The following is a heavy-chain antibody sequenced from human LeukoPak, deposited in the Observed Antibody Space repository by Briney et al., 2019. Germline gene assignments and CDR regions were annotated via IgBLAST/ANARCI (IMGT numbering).Heavy chain of an antibody. CDR2: GSDRGGT. CDR1: GESLNGHY. CDR3: ARYRNCGSDCYDAFDI. V-gene: IGHV4-34*01. Sequence: SETLSLTCAVYGESLNGHYWSWIRQSPGKGLEWIGEGSDRGGTKFNPSLKSRVTISADTSKNQFSLKLNSVTAADTAVYYCARYRNCGSDCYDAFDIWGQGTMVTVSS. J-gene: IGHJ3*02. D-gene: IGHD2-21*02.